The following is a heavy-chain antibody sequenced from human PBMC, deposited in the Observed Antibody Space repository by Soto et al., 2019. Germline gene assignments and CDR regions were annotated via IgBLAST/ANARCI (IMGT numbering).Heavy chain of an antibody. CDR1: GGSISSYD. CDR2: VYNSEST. Sequence: QVQLQESGPGLVKPSETLSLTCTVSGGSISSYDWGWIRQPPGKGLEWIGYVYNSESTNYNPSLKSRVTSSVDTFKNQFSLKRSSGTAADTAVYFRASHYQAMITFWGVIVRSYYAMDVWGQGTTVTVSS. CDR3: ASHYQAMITFWGVIVRSYYAMDV. J-gene: IGHJ6*02. V-gene: IGHV4-59*01. D-gene: IGHD3-16*02.